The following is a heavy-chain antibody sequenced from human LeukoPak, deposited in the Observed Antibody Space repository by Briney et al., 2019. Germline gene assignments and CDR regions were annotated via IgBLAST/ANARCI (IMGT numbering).Heavy chain of an antibody. J-gene: IGHJ4*02. D-gene: IGHD1/OR15-1a*01. CDR3: AREGNNTSGGIDY. V-gene: IGHV3-74*03. Sequence: PGGSLRLSCAASGFAFSGHWMHWVRQSPGKGLVRLSRINDVGSSTTYADSVKGRVSISRDNAKNTLHLQMRSLRAEDTAMYYCAREGNNTSGGIDYWGQGTLVTVSS. CDR2: INDVGSST. CDR1: GFAFSGHW.